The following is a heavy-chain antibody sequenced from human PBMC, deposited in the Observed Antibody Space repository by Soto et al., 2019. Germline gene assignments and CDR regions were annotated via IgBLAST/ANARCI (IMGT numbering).Heavy chain of an antibody. D-gene: IGHD3-22*01. V-gene: IGHV4-38-2*02. Sequence: ASETLSLTCAVSGYSISSGYYWGWIRQPPGKGLVWIGSIYHSGSTYYNPPLKSRVTISVDTSKNQFSLKLSSVTAADTAVYYCARDSDYYDSSGYLTDYYYYSGMDVWGQGTTVTVSS. CDR3: ARDSDYYDSSGYLTDYYYYSGMDV. CDR2: IYHSGST. J-gene: IGHJ6*02. CDR1: GYSISSGYY.